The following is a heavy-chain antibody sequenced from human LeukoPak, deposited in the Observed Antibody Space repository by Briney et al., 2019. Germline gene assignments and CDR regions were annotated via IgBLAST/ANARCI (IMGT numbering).Heavy chain of an antibody. D-gene: IGHD4-17*01. V-gene: IGHV3-33*01. Sequence: GGSLRLSCAASGFTFSTYGMHWVRQAPGKGLEWVAVIWYDGSNKYYADSVKGRFTISRDNSKNTLYLQMNSLRAEDTAVYYCARDRRDGDYFDYWGQGTLVTVSS. CDR3: ARDRRDGDYFDY. CDR2: IWYDGSNK. CDR1: GFTFSTYG. J-gene: IGHJ4*02.